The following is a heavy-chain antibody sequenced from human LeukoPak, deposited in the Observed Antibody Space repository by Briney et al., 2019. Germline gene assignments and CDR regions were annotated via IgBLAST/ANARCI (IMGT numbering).Heavy chain of an antibody. D-gene: IGHD6-19*01. V-gene: IGHV4-4*07. Sequence: PSETLSLTCTVSGGSIGSYYWSWIRQPAGKGLEWIGRIYTSGSTNYNPSLKSRVTMSVDTSKNQFSLKLSSVTAADTAVYYCARDRSSGWYGGYYFDYWGQGTLVTVSS. J-gene: IGHJ4*02. CDR3: ARDRSSGWYGGYYFDY. CDR2: IYTSGST. CDR1: GGSIGSYY.